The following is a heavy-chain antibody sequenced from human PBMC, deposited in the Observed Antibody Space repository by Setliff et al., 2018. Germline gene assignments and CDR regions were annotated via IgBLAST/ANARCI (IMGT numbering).Heavy chain of an antibody. CDR2: IYTTGST. Sequence: SETLSLTCTVSGGSISSYYWSWIQQHAGKGLEWIGHIYTTGSTNYNPSLKSRVTLSVDTSKNQFSLKLTSVTAADTAIYYCARTPYYYDTAGYDFWGQGTLVTVSS. CDR1: GGSISSYY. V-gene: IGHV4-4*07. D-gene: IGHD3-22*01. J-gene: IGHJ4*02. CDR3: ARTPYYYDTAGYDF.